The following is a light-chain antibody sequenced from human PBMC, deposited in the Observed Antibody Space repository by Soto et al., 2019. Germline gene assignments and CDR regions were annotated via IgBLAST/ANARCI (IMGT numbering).Light chain of an antibody. Sequence: QSALTQPRSVSGSPGQSVTISCTGTSSDVGGYNYVSWYQHHPGKAPKLIIYDVSKRPSGVPDRFSGSKSGNTASLTISGLQAEDEADYYCCSFAGSSTLYVFGIGTKLTVL. CDR1: SSDVGGYNY. J-gene: IGLJ1*01. V-gene: IGLV2-11*01. CDR2: DVS. CDR3: CSFAGSSTLYV.